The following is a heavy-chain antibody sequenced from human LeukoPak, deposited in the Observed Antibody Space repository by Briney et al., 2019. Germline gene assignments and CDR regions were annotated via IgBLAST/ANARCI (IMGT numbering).Heavy chain of an antibody. CDR1: GYSFTSYW. CDR2: IHPGDSDT. Sequence: GESLKISCKGSGYSFTSYWIGWVRQMPGKGLEWMGIIHPGDSDTRYSPSFQGQVTIPADKSISTAYLQWSSLKASDTAMYYCARHPAYSSSSLGFDYWGQGTLVTVSS. CDR3: ARHPAYSSSSLGFDY. J-gene: IGHJ4*02. V-gene: IGHV5-51*01. D-gene: IGHD6-6*01.